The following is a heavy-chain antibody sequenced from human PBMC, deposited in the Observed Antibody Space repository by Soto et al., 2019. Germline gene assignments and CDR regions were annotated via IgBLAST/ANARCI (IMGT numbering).Heavy chain of an antibody. D-gene: IGHD3-3*01. CDR3: ARVKGEYYDFWSGYYIGDWFDP. V-gene: IGHV1-8*01. J-gene: IGHJ5*02. CDR1: GYTFTSYD. CDR2: MNPNSGNT. Sequence: ASVKVSCKASGYTFTSYDINWVRQATGQGLEWMGWMNPNSGNTGYAQKFQGRVTMTRNTSISTAYMELSSLRSEYTAVYYCARVKGEYYDFWSGYYIGDWFDPWGQGTLVTVSS.